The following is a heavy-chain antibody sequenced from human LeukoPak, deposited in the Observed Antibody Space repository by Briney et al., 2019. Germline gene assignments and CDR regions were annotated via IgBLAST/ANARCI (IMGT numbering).Heavy chain of an antibody. D-gene: IGHD4-17*01. CDR2: ISAYNGNT. J-gene: IGHJ4*02. CDR1: GYTFASYG. V-gene: IGHV1-18*01. Sequence: ASVKVSCKASGYTFASYGISWVRQAPGQGLEWMGWISAYNGNTNYAQKFQGRVTITADKSTSTAYMELSSLRSEDTAVYYCARGLYGDPEDDYWGQGTLVTVSS. CDR3: ARGLYGDPEDDY.